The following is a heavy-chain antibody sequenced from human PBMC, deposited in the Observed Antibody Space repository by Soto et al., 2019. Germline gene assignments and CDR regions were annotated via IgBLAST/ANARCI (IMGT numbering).Heavy chain of an antibody. V-gene: IGHV3-30*18. Sequence: GGSLRLSCAASGFTFSSYGMHWVRQAPGRGLEWVAVISYDGSNKYYADSVKGRFTISRDNSKNTLYLQMNSLRAEDTAVYYCAKDACGGDCYTLFDWGQGTLVTVSS. CDR1: GFTFSSYG. J-gene: IGHJ4*02. CDR2: ISYDGSNK. CDR3: AKDACGGDCYTLFD. D-gene: IGHD2-21*02.